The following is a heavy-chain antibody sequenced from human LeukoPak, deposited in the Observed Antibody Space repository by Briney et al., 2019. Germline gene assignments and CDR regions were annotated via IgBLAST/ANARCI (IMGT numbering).Heavy chain of an antibody. J-gene: IGHJ4*01. Sequence: GESLKISCKGSGYSFTSYWIGWVRQMPGKGLEWMGIIYPGDSDTRYSPSFQGQVTISADKSISTAYLQWSSLKGSDTAMYSCGKPKKPGGSGSYFQNWGQGTLVTVSS. CDR2: IYPGDSDT. CDR3: GKPKKPGGSGSYFQN. D-gene: IGHD3-10*01. V-gene: IGHV5-51*01. CDR1: GYSFTSYW.